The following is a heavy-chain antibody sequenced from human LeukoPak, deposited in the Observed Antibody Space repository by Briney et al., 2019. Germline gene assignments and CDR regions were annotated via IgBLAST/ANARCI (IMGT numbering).Heavy chain of an antibody. V-gene: IGHV1-69*04. Sequence: SVKVSCKASGGTFTSYAISWVRQAPGQGLEWMGRLIPILGIANYAQKFQDRVTITADKSTSTAHMELSSLRSEDTAVYFCARDEVAGYYWGQGTLVTVSS. J-gene: IGHJ4*02. CDR2: LIPILGIA. CDR3: ARDEVAGYY. D-gene: IGHD2-15*01. CDR1: GGTFTSYA.